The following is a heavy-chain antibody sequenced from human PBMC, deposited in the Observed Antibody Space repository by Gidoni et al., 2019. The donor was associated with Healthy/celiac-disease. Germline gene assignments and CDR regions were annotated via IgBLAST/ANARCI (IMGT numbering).Heavy chain of an antibody. V-gene: IGHV4-39*01. CDR2: IYYSGST. D-gene: IGHD2-15*01. J-gene: IGHJ6*02. CDR3: ARQGVVAAPREYYYGMDV. Sequence: QLQLQESGPGLVKPSETLSLTCTVSGGSISSSSYYWGWIRQPPGKGLEWIGSIYYSGSTYYNPSLKSRVTISVDTSKNQFSLKLSSVTAADTAVYYCARQGVVAAPREYYYGMDVWGQGTTVTVSS. CDR1: GGSISSSSYY.